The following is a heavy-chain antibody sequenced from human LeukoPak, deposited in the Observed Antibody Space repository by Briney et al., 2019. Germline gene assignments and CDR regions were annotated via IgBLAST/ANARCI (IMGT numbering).Heavy chain of an antibody. CDR3: AVGRLVADY. CDR2: IYYSGST. V-gene: IGHV4-59*08. J-gene: IGHJ4*02. D-gene: IGHD3-9*01. CDR1: GGSSSSYY. Sequence: SETLSLTCTVSGGSSSSYYWSWIRQPPGKGLEWIGYIYYSGSTNYNPSLKSRVTISVDTSKNQFSLKLSSVTAADTAVYYCAVGRLVADYWGQGTLVTVSA.